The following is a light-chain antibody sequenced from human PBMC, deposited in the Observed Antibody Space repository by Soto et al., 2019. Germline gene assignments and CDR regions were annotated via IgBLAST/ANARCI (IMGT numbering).Light chain of an antibody. CDR3: EMECGYWRA. Sequence: DIQMIQSTSPPSASVVGRDTLPCRASQTTSMWLAWYQQQPGTAPKLLIYNASSLERGVPSRFSGGGFGAGVTLAVNSLRPGVLSALYIEMECGYWRAVGSGTKVDIK. CDR1: QTTSMW. J-gene: IGKJ1*01. V-gene: IGKV1-5*01. CDR2: NAS.